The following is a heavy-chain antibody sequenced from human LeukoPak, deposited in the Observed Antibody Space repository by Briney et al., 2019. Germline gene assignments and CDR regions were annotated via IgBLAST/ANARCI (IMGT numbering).Heavy chain of an antibody. J-gene: IGHJ4*02. CDR3: AKDHCSSTSCPLDY. CDR2: ISGSGGST. CDR1: GFTFSSYA. Sequence: RPGGSLRLSCAASGFTFSSYAMSWVRQAPGEGLEWVSAISGSGGSTYYADSVKGRFTISRDNSKNTLYLQMNSPRAEDTAVYYCAKDHCSSTSCPLDYWGQGTLVTVSS. V-gene: IGHV3-23*01. D-gene: IGHD2-2*01.